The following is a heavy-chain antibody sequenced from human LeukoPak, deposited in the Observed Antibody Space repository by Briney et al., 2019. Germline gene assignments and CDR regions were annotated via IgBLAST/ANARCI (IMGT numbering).Heavy chain of an antibody. CDR1: GGSISSSSYY. Sequence: SETLSLTCTVSGGSISSSSYYWGWIRQPPGKGLEWIGSIYYSGSTYYNPSLKSRVTISIDTSKNQFSLKLSSLTAADTAVYYCARELGIAVTGTLDAFDIWGQGTMVTVSS. J-gene: IGHJ3*02. CDR3: ARELGIAVTGTLDAFDI. CDR2: IYYSGST. V-gene: IGHV4-39*07. D-gene: IGHD6-19*01.